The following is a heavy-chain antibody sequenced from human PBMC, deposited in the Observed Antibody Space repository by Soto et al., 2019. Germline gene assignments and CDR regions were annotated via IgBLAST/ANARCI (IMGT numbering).Heavy chain of an antibody. CDR1: GGSISSYY. CDR2: IYYSGST. Sequence: LSLTCTVSGGSISSYYWSWIRQPPGKGLEWIGYIYYSGSTNHNPSLKSRVTISVDTSKNQFSLKLSSVTAADTAVYYCARGDTAMVYSYYFDYWGQGTLVTVSS. CDR3: ARGDTAMVYSYYFDY. J-gene: IGHJ4*02. D-gene: IGHD5-18*01. V-gene: IGHV4-59*01.